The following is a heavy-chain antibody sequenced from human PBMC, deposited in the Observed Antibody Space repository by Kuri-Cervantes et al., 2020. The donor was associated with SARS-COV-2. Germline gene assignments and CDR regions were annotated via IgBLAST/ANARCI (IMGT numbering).Heavy chain of an antibody. Sequence: SVKVSCKASGGTFSSYAISWVRQAPGQGLEWMGRIIPIFGIADYAQKFQGRVTITADKSTSTAYMELSSPRSEDTAVYYCARVWYYYDSSGPPWYYYYGMDVWGQGTTVTVSS. CDR1: GGTFSSYA. V-gene: IGHV1-69*04. J-gene: IGHJ6*02. D-gene: IGHD3-22*01. CDR2: IIPIFGIA. CDR3: ARVWYYYDSSGPPWYYYYGMDV.